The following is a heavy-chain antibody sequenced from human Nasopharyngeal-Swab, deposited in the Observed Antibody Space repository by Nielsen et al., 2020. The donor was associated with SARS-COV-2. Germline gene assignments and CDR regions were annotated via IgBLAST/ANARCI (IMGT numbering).Heavy chain of an antibody. CDR2: ISGSADTT. CDR1: GFTFNSYA. CDR3: AKDGALYSSGWYEDYFDY. D-gene: IGHD6-19*01. J-gene: IGHJ4*02. Sequence: GESLKISCAASGFTFNSYAMSWVRQAPGKGLEWVAAISGSADTTYYADSVKGRFTISRDNSKNTLYLQMNSLRAEDTAVYYCAKDGALYSSGWYEDYFDYWGQGTLVTVSS. V-gene: IGHV3-23*01.